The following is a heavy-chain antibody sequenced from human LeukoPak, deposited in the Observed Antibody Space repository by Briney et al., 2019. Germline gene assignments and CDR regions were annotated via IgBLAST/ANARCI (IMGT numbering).Heavy chain of an antibody. Sequence: TGGSLRLSCAASGFTFSSYGMHWVRQAPGKGLEWVAVIWYDGSNKYYADSVKGRFTISRDNSKNTLYLQMNSLRAEDTAVYYCARDVYDILTGYTGNAFDIWGQGTMVTVSS. CDR2: IWYDGSNK. CDR1: GFTFSSYG. CDR3: ARDVYDILTGYTGNAFDI. J-gene: IGHJ3*02. D-gene: IGHD3-9*01. V-gene: IGHV3-33*01.